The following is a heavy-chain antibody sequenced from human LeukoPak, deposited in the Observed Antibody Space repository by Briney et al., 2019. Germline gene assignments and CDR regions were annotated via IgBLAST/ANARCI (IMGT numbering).Heavy chain of an antibody. CDR1: GVSIRSGSYY. J-gene: IGHJ3*02. V-gene: IGHV4-61*02. CDR3: ARDRVDYDFWSGYPDAFDI. Sequence: SETLSLTCNVSGVSIRSGSYYWSWIRQPAGKGLEWIGRIYTSGTTNYNPSLKSRVTISVGTSKSQFSLKLSSVTAADTAVYYCARDRVDYDFWSGYPDAFDIWGQGTMVTVSS. D-gene: IGHD3-3*01. CDR2: IYTSGTT.